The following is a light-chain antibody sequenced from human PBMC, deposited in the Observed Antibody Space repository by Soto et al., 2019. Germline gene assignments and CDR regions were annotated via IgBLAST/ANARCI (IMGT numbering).Light chain of an antibody. V-gene: IGKV3-15*01. CDR1: QSVSRN. CDR3: QQYHNWPLT. CDR2: SAS. Sequence: ETAMTQSPAALSVSPGEKITLSCRASQSVSRNLAWYQQRPGQTPRLLIYSASNRATGIPVRFSGSGSGTEYTLTISSLQSEDFAVYYCQQYHNWPLTFGGGTKVEIK. J-gene: IGKJ4*01.